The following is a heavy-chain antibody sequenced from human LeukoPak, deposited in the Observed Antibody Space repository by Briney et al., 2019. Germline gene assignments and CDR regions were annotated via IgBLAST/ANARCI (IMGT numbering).Heavy chain of an antibody. CDR3: ARSVNDYGGNR. J-gene: IGHJ4*02. CDR1: GFTFSSYS. Sequence: GGSLRLSCAASGFTFSSYSMNWVRQAPGKGLEWVSSISSSSSYIYYADSVKGRFTISRDNAKNSLYLQMNSLRAEDTAVYYCARSVNDYGGNRWGQGTLVTVSS. D-gene: IGHD4-23*01. V-gene: IGHV3-21*01. CDR2: ISSSSSYI.